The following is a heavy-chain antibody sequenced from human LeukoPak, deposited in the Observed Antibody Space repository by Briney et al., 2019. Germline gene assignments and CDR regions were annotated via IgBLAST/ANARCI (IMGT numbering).Heavy chain of an antibody. D-gene: IGHD3-10*01. CDR3: AKDHDWFGEFNSDY. J-gene: IGHJ4*02. CDR2: ISGSGGST. Sequence: PGGSLRLSCAASGFTFSSYAMSWVRQAPGKGLEWVSAISGSGGSTYYADSVKGRFTISRDNSRNTLYLQMNSLRAEDTAVYYCAKDHDWFGEFNSDYWGQGTLVTVSS. CDR1: GFTFSSYA. V-gene: IGHV3-23*01.